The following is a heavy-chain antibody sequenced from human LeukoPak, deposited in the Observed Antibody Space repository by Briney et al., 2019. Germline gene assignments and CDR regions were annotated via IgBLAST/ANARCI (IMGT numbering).Heavy chain of an antibody. Sequence: GGSLRLSCAASGFTFSSYNMNWARQAPGKGLEWVSSISSNTSYRYYADSVKGRSTISRDNAKNSLYLQMNRLRAEDTAVYYCARGGDAGRYWYFDLWGRGTLVTVSS. CDR1: GFTFSSYN. D-gene: IGHD7-27*01. CDR3: ARGGDAGRYWYFDL. J-gene: IGHJ2*01. CDR2: ISSNTSYR. V-gene: IGHV3-21*01.